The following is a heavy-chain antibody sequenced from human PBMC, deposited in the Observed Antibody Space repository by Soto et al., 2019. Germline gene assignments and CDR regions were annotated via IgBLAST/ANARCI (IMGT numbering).Heavy chain of an antibody. Sequence: SETLSLTCTVSGGSISSSSYYWGWIRQPPGKGLEWIGSIYYSGSTYYNPSLKSRVTISVDTSKNQFSLKLSSVTAADTAVYYCARFGVGQILRSFDYWGQGTLVTGSS. V-gene: IGHV4-39*01. CDR1: GGSISSSSYY. CDR3: ARFGVGQILRSFDY. D-gene: IGHD4-17*01. CDR2: IYYSGST. J-gene: IGHJ4*02.